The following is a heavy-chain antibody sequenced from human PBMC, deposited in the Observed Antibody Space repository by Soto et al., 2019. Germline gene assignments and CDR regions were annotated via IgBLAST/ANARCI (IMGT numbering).Heavy chain of an antibody. Sequence: QVQLQESGPGLVQPSGTLSLTCAVSGGSISSTNWWSWVRQSPGKGLEWIGEIYHNRSPDYNPSLKSRVTISVDKSKNHVFLKLTSVTAADTAMYFCGRWLGTSYGMDVWGQGTAVNVSS. D-gene: IGHD3-10*01. J-gene: IGHJ6*02. CDR3: GRWLGTSYGMDV. CDR1: GGSISSTNW. CDR2: IYHNRSP. V-gene: IGHV4-4*02.